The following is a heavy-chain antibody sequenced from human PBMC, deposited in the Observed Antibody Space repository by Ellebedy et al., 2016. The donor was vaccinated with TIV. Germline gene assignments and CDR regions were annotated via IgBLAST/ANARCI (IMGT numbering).Heavy chain of an antibody. CDR1: GYSISSGYY. J-gene: IGHJ4*02. CDR2: IYHSGST. D-gene: IGHD1-26*01. Sequence: SETLSLTXTVSGYSISSGYYWGCIRQPPGKGLEWIGSIYHSGSTYYNPSLKSRVAISVDTSKNQFSLKLSSVTAADTAVYYCARGRGGSYSIPFDIWGQGALVTVSS. CDR3: ARGRGGSYSIPFDI. V-gene: IGHV4-38-2*02.